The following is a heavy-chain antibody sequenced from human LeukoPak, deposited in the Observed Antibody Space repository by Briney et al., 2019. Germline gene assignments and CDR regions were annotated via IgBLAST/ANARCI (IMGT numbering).Heavy chain of an antibody. D-gene: IGHD6-13*01. V-gene: IGHV3-33*06. CDR1: GFTFSSYG. CDR2: ISYDGNSR. J-gene: IGHJ4*02. Sequence: QPGGSLRLSCEASGFTFSSYGMHWVRQAPGKGLEWVAIISYDGNSRYYVDSLRGRFTISRDNSKNTLYLQMNSLRAEDTAVYYCAKDSSSSWYPKVFDYWGQGTLVTVSS. CDR3: AKDSSSSWYPKVFDY.